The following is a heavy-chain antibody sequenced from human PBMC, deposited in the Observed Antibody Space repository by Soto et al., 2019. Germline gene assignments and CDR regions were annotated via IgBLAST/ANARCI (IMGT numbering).Heavy chain of an antibody. Sequence: QVQLQQWGAGLLKPSETLSLTCAVYGGSFSGYYWSWIRQPPGKGLEWIGEINHSGSTNYNPSLKSRVTISVDTSKTQFSLKLSSVTAADTAVYYCARVDYGDYSGRRYYFDYWGQGTLVTVSS. CDR3: ARVDYGDYSGRRYYFDY. D-gene: IGHD4-17*01. CDR2: INHSGST. J-gene: IGHJ4*02. V-gene: IGHV4-34*01. CDR1: GGSFSGYY.